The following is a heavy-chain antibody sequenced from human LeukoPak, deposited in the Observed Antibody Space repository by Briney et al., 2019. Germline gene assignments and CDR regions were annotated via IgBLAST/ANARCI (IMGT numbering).Heavy chain of an antibody. Sequence: ASVKVSCKASGYTFTSYYMHWVRQAPGQGLEWMGLIIPSGGSTSYAQKFQGRVTMTRDTSTSTVYMELSSLRSEDTAVYYCARGGGYYGSPDGSYYYYGMDVWGQGTTVTVSS. CDR1: GYTFTSYY. V-gene: IGHV1-46*01. D-gene: IGHD3-10*01. J-gene: IGHJ6*02. CDR2: IIPSGGST. CDR3: ARGGGYYGSPDGSYYYYGMDV.